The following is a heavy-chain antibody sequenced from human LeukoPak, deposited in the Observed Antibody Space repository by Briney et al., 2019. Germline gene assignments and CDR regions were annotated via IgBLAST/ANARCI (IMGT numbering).Heavy chain of an antibody. J-gene: IGHJ5*02. D-gene: IGHD3-22*01. CDR3: AREAYYDSSGYYQGNWFDP. Sequence: RSSETLSLTCTVSGYSISSGYYWGWIRQPPGKGLEWIGSIYHSGSTYYNPSLKSRVTISVDTSKNQFSLKLSSVTAADTAVYCCAREAYYDSSGYYQGNWFDPWGQGTLVTVSS. CDR1: GYSISSGYY. V-gene: IGHV4-38-2*02. CDR2: IYHSGST.